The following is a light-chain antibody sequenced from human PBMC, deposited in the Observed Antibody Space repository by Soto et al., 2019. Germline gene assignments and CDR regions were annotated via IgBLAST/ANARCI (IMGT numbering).Light chain of an antibody. Sequence: QSALTQPASVSGSPGQSITNSCTGSSSDVGRYNFVSWHQLHPVKAPKLMIYEGSKRPSGVSNRFSGSKSGNTASLTISGLQAEDEADYYCCSYAGSRTWVFGGGTKVTVL. V-gene: IGLV2-23*01. CDR3: CSYAGSRTWV. J-gene: IGLJ3*02. CDR2: EGS. CDR1: SSDVGRYNF.